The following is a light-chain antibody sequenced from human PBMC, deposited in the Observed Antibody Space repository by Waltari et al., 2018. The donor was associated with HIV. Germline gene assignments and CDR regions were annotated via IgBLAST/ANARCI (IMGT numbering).Light chain of an antibody. CDR1: PSNIGGNS. CDR3: ATWDDTMSVV. J-gene: IGLJ2*01. V-gene: IGLV1-44*01. Sequence: SLLTQPPSVSGAPGQRVNISCSGGPSNIGGNSVNWYRQLPGTAPILLIYNNDQRPSSVPVRFSGSTSATSASLVISGLQSDDEADYYCATWDDTMSVVFGGGTRLTVL. CDR2: NND.